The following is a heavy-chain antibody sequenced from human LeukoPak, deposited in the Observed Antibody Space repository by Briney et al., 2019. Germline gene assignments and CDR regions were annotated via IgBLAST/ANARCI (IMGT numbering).Heavy chain of an antibody. V-gene: IGHV3-21*01. Sequence: GGSLRLSCAASGFTFSSYSMNWVRQAPGKGLEWVSSISSSSRYIYYADSVKGRFTISRDNAKNSLYLQMNSLRAEDTAVYYFARSIAAAGIDYWGQGTLVTVSS. CDR1: GFTFSSYS. CDR2: ISSSSRYI. CDR3: ARSIAAAGIDY. J-gene: IGHJ4*02. D-gene: IGHD6-13*01.